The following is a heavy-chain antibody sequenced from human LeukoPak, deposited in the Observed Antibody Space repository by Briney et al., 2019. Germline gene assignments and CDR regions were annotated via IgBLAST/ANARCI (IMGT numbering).Heavy chain of an antibody. Sequence: GGSLRLACAASGFTFSSYGRHWVRQAPGKGLEWVAVISYDGSNKYYADSGKGRVTISRDNSKNTLYLQMDSLRAEDTAVYYCAKEGRYCSGGSCSCYFDYWGQGPLVTVSS. CDR1: GFTFSSYG. CDR3: AKEGRYCSGGSCSCYFDY. V-gene: IGHV3-30*18. J-gene: IGHJ4*02. D-gene: IGHD2-15*01. CDR2: ISYDGSNK.